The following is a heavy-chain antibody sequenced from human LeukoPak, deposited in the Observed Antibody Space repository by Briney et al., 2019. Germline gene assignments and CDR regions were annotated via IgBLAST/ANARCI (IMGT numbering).Heavy chain of an antibody. V-gene: IGHV3-23*01. CDR3: ASGGARMATIERGYFDY. J-gene: IGHJ4*02. CDR1: RFTFNSYA. D-gene: IGHD5-24*01. Sequence: GGSLRLSCAASRFTFNSYAMSWVRQAPGKGLEWVSVIGGSNGITFYVGSVKGRFTISRDNSKNTLYLQMNSLRAEDTAVYYCASGGARMATIERGYFDYWGQGTLVTVSS. CDR2: IGGSNGIT.